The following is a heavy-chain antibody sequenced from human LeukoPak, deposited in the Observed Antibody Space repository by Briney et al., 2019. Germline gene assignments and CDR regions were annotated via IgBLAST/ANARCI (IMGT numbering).Heavy chain of an antibody. D-gene: IGHD2-2*01. Sequence: PSETLSLTCAVSGYSISSGYYWGWIRQPPGKGLEWIGEINHSGSTNYNPSLKSRVTISVDTSKNQFSLKLSSVTAADTAVYYCARGDCSSTSCYDLAFWGQGTLVTVSS. J-gene: IGHJ4*02. CDR2: INHSGST. CDR3: ARGDCSSTSCYDLAF. V-gene: IGHV4-38-2*01. CDR1: GYSISSGYY.